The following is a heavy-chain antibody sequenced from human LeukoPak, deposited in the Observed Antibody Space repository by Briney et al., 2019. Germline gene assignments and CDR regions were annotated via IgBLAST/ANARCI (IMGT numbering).Heavy chain of an antibody. D-gene: IGHD2-15*01. CDR2: IYYSGST. Sequence: SETLSLTCTVSGGSISSSSYYWGWIRQPPGKGLEWIGSIYYSGSTYYNPSLKSRVTISVDTSKNQFSLKLSSVIAADTAVYYCANIGLGYCSGGSCYSLVFDYWGQGTLVTVSS. J-gene: IGHJ4*02. CDR3: ANIGLGYCSGGSCYSLVFDY. CDR1: GGSISSSSYY. V-gene: IGHV4-39*01.